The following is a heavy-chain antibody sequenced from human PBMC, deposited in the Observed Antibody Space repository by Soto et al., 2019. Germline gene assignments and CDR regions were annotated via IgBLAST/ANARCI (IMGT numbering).Heavy chain of an antibody. CDR1: GFTFSSYA. CDR2: ISYDGSNK. J-gene: IGHJ6*02. CDR3: ARDTYIVGATRDYYGMDV. Sequence: GGSLRLSCAASGFTFSSYAMHWVRQAPGKGLEWVAVISYDGSNKYYADSVKGRFTISRDNSKNTLYLQMNSLRAEDTAVYYCARDTYIVGATRDYYGMDVWGQGTTVTVSS. D-gene: IGHD1-26*01. V-gene: IGHV3-30-3*01.